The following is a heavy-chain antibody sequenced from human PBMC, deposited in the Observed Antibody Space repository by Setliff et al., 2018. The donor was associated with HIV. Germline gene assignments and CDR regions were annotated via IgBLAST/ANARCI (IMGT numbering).Heavy chain of an antibody. V-gene: IGHV1-3*03. CDR2: INAGNGNT. D-gene: IGHD6-13*01. J-gene: IGHJ4*02. CDR1: GYTFTTYA. CDR3: AREGAAAGLDLDY. Sequence: ASVKVSCKASGYTFTTYAIHWVRQAPGQRLEWMGWINAGNGNTKYSQEFQGRITITMDTSASTVYMEVSSLRSEDMAVYYCAREGAAAGLDLDYWGQGTLVTVSS.